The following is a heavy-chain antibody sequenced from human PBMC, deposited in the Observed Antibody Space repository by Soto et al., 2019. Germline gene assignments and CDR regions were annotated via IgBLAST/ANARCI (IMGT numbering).Heavy chain of an antibody. D-gene: IGHD6-19*01. V-gene: IGHV4-59*01. Sequence: SETLSLTCTVSGGSISSYYWSWIRQPPGKGLEWIGYIYYSGSTNYNPSLKSRVTISVDTSKNQFSLKLSSVTAADTAVYYCARDSSEYSSGWYWFDPWGQGTLVTVSS. CDR3: ARDSSEYSSGWYWFDP. J-gene: IGHJ5*02. CDR1: GGSISSYY. CDR2: IYYSGST.